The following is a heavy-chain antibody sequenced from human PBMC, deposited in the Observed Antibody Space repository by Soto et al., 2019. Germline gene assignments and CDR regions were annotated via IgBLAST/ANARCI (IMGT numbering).Heavy chain of an antibody. J-gene: IGHJ6*02. Sequence: EVQLVESGGGLVQPGGSLRLSCAASGFTLSDHYIDWVRQAPEKGLEWVGRSGDRRTSYSTEYAASVKGRFTIPRDDSKNSLDLQMNSLKTEDTAVYYCARTPQTGNDFHVWGQGTTVTVSS. V-gene: IGHV3-72*01. CDR1: GFTLSDHY. CDR2: SGDRRTSYST. CDR3: ARTPQTGNDFHV. D-gene: IGHD1-1*01.